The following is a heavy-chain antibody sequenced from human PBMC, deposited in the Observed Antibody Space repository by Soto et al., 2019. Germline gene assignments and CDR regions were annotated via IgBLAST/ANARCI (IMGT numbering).Heavy chain of an antibody. Sequence: PGESVKISFKGSGYSFTSYWIRWVRQMPGKGLEWMGRIDPSDSYTNYSPSFQGHVTISADKSISTAYLQWSSLKASDTAMYYCASLARTQVGDAFDIWGQGTMVTVSS. CDR1: GYSFTSYW. CDR3: ASLARTQVGDAFDI. D-gene: IGHD1-26*01. J-gene: IGHJ3*02. CDR2: IDPSDSYT. V-gene: IGHV5-10-1*01.